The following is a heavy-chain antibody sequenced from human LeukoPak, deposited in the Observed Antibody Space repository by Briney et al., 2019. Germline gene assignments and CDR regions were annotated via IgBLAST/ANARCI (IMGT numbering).Heavy chain of an antibody. CDR1: GGSISSYY. J-gene: IGHJ4*02. CDR2: IYYSGST. V-gene: IGHV4-59*01. Sequence: SETLSLTCTVSGGSISSYYWSWIRQPPGKGLEWIGYIYYSGSTNYNPSLKSRVTISVDTSKNQFSLKLSSVIAADTAVYYCARARRSLVDYWGQGTLVTVSS. CDR3: ARARRSLVDY.